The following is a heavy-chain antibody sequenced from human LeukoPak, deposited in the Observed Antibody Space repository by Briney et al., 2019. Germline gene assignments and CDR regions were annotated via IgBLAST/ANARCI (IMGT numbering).Heavy chain of an antibody. CDR1: GFTFSSYG. CDR3: ARAFGRDY. Sequence: PGGSLRLSCAASGFTFSSYGMSWVRQAPGKGLEWVSAISGSGGSTYYADSVKGRFTISRDNAKNTLYLQMNGLRAEDTAVYYCARAFGRDYWGQGTLVTVSS. V-gene: IGHV3-23*01. D-gene: IGHD3-10*01. CDR2: ISGSGGST. J-gene: IGHJ4*02.